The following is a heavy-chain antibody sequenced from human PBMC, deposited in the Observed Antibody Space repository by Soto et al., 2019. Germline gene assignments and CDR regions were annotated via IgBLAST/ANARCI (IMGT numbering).Heavy chain of an antibody. CDR2: TYYRSKWYN. J-gene: IGHJ6*04. D-gene: IGHD3-22*01. CDR1: EDRVFSNTSS. V-gene: IGHV6-1*01. CDR3: TRISHDSSPS. Sequence: PTHTVPLTYAIAEDRVFSNTSSWNCNKQTPSRGLEWLGRTYYRSKWYNDYAVSVKSRITIDPDTYKNQFSLHLNSVTPEDTAVYYCTRISHDSSPSRGKGTMVIVFS.